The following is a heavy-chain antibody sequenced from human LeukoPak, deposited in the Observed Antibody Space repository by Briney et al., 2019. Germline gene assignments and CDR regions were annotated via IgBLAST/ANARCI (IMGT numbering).Heavy chain of an antibody. CDR2: IYWDVDK. J-gene: IGHJ3*02. CDR1: GTSLTTIGVG. CDR3: VHRYNLDAFDM. D-gene: IGHD1-14*01. Sequence: SGPTLVNPTQTLTLTCTFSGTSLTTIGVGVGWIRQPPGKALECLALIYWDVDKRYSPSLESRLTITKDTSKNQVVLTMTNMDPVDTATYYCVHRYNLDAFDMWGQGTMVTVSS. V-gene: IGHV2-5*02.